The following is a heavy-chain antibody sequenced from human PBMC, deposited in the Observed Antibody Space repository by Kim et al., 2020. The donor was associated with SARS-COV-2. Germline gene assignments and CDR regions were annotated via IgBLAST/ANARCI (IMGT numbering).Heavy chain of an antibody. Sequence: SETLSLTCTVSGGSISSYYWSWIRQPPGQELEWIGNIYYSGTTNYNPSLKSRVTLSVDTSKNQFSLKLSSVTAADTAVYYCARHTDSGWYYFDYWGQGTLVTVSS. J-gene: IGHJ4*02. D-gene: IGHD6-19*01. CDR3: ARHTDSGWYYFDY. CDR2: IYYSGTT. V-gene: IGHV4-59*08. CDR1: GGSISSYY.